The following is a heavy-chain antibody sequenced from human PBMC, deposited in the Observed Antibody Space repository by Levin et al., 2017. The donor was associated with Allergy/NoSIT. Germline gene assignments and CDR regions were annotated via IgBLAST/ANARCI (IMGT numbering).Heavy chain of an antibody. J-gene: IGHJ4*02. CDR3: TRVLVAAGPRLDY. V-gene: IGHV3-49*03. CDR2: IRSNAHGGTT. Sequence: QAGGSLRLSCTVSGFTFGDYAMKWFRQAPGKGLEWVSFIRSNAHGGTTEYAASVKGRFTMSRDDSKSIAYLQMNSLKTEDTAVYFCTRVLVAAGPRLDYWGQGTLVTVSS. D-gene: IGHD6-13*01. CDR1: GFTFGDYA.